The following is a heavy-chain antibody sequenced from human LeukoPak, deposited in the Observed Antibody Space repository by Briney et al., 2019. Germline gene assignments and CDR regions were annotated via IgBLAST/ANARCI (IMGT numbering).Heavy chain of an antibody. CDR1: RFTFTSYA. J-gene: IGHJ4*02. Sequence: GGSLRLSCAASRFTFTSYAMSWVRQAPGKGLEWVSSITDSGGSTYYADSVKGRFTVSRDNSKDTLYLQMNDLRPDDTAIYYCAKRNTMVRGGPFDYWGQGLLVTVSS. D-gene: IGHD3-10*01. CDR2: ITDSGGST. CDR3: AKRNTMVRGGPFDY. V-gene: IGHV3-23*01.